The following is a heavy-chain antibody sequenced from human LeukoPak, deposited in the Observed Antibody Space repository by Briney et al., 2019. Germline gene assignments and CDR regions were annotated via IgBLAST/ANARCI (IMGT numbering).Heavy chain of an antibody. D-gene: IGHD1-26*01. V-gene: IGHV4-34*01. CDR1: GGSFSGYY. Sequence: PSETLSLTCAVYGGSFSGYYWSWIRQPPGKGLEWIGEINHSGSTNYNPSLKSRVTISVDTSKHQFSLKLSSVTAADTAVYYCASAPTWELFDYWGQGTLVTVSS. CDR2: INHSGST. J-gene: IGHJ4*02. CDR3: ASAPTWELFDY.